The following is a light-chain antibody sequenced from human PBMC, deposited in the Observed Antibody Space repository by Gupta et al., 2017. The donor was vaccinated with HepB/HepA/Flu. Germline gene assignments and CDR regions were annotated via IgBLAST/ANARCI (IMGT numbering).Light chain of an antibody. CDR3: QNYGT. CDR1: QSIGSW. J-gene: IGKJ1*01. V-gene: IGKV1-5*03. CDR2: KAS. Sequence: DIQMTQSPSTLSASVGDRVTITCRASQSIGSWLAWYQQKAGKAPKLLIYKASRLESGVTSRFSGSGSGTEFSLPRRSLQPDDSERYDGQNYGTFGQGTKVEIK.